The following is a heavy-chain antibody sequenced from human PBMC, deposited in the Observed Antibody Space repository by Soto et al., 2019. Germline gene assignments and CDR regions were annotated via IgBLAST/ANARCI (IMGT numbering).Heavy chain of an antibody. CDR3: ARYAPYCSSTSFFHKCMDV. CDR1: GYTFTSYD. V-gene: IGHV1-8*01. D-gene: IGHD2-2*01. Sequence: ASVKVSCKASGYTFTSYDINWVRQATGQGLEWMGWMNPNSGNTGYAQKFQGRVTMTRNTSISTAYMELSSLRSEDTAVYYCARYAPYCSSTSFFHKCMDVWGQGTTVTVSS. CDR2: MNPNSGNT. J-gene: IGHJ6*02.